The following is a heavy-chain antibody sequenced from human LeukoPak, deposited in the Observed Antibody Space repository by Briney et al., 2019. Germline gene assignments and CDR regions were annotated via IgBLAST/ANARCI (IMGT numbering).Heavy chain of an antibody. CDR3: AKEGYYGSGSFPDS. CDR2: ISHDGSNE. J-gene: IGHJ4*02. V-gene: IGHV3-30*18. CDR1: GFTFSSNY. D-gene: IGHD3-10*01. Sequence: TGGSLRLSCAASGFTFSSNYMSWVRRAPGKGLEWMTVISHDGSNEYYVDSVKGRFTISRDNSKSTLYLQMNSLRVEDTAVYYCAKEGYYGSGSFPDSWGQGTLVTVSS.